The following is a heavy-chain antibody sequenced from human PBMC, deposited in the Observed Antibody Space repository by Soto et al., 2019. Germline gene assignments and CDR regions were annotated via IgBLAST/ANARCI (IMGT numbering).Heavy chain of an antibody. D-gene: IGHD3-10*01. CDR1: GYTFTNYA. CDR2: INAGNGNT. J-gene: IGHJ4*02. Sequence: QVQLVQSGAEEKKPGASVKVSCKASGYTFTNYAMNWVRQAPGQRLEWMGGINAGNGNTKYSQKFQGRVTITRDTSASTAYMELSSLRSEDTAVYFCARDLGSGIIDYWGQGTLVTVSS. V-gene: IGHV1-3*05. CDR3: ARDLGSGIIDY.